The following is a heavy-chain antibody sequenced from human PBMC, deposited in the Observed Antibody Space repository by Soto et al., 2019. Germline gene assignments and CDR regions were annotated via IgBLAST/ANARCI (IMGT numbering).Heavy chain of an antibody. CDR1: GGTFSSYA. D-gene: IGHD3-10*01. J-gene: IGHJ6*02. CDR2: IIPIFGTA. V-gene: IGHV1-69*06. Sequence: SVKVSYKASGGTFSSYAISWVRQAPGQGLEWMGGIIPIFGTANYAQKFQGRVTITADKSTSTAYMELSSLRSEDTAVYYCASGGSGSYYRIYYYYGMDVWGQGTTVTVSS. CDR3: ASGGSGSYYRIYYYYGMDV.